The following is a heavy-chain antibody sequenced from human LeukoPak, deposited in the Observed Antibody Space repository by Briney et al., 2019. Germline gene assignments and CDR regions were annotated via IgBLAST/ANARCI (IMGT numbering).Heavy chain of an antibody. CDR3: ARSDTYCSGGSCPPNTFDAFDI. V-gene: IGHV4-59*01. CDR1: GGSISTFY. J-gene: IGHJ3*02. CDR2: IYYSGSTNYNSGTT. D-gene: IGHD2-15*01. Sequence: SETLSLTCTVSGGSISTFYWSWIRQPPGKGLEWIGYIYYSGSTNYNSGTTNYNPSLKSRVTISVDTSKKQPSLKLSSVTAADTAVYYCARSDTYCSGGSCPPNTFDAFDIWGQGTMVTVSS.